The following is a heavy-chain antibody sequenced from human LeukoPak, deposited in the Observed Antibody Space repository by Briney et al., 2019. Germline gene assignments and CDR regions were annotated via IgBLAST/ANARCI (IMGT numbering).Heavy chain of an antibody. D-gene: IGHD3-10*01. Sequence: SETLSLTCTVSGGSISGYYWSWLRQPPGKGLEWIGYIYYSGSTNYNPSLKSRVTISVDTSKNQFSLKLSSVTAADTAVYYCASYGSGTYFWYFDLWGRGTLVTVSS. V-gene: IGHV4-59*08. CDR2: IYYSGST. CDR3: ASYGSGTYFWYFDL. CDR1: GGSISGYY. J-gene: IGHJ2*01.